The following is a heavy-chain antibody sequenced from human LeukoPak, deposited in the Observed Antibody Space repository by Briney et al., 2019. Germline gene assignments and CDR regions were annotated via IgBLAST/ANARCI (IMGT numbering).Heavy chain of an antibody. D-gene: IGHD1-1*01. Sequence: SETLSLTCTVSGGSISSYYWSWIRQPPGKGPEWIGYIYYSGSTNYNPSLKSRVTISVDTSKNQFSLKLSSVTAADTAVYYCARNNDLEYWGQGTLVTVSS. J-gene: IGHJ4*02. V-gene: IGHV4-59*01. CDR2: IYYSGST. CDR3: ARNNDLEY. CDR1: GGSISSYY.